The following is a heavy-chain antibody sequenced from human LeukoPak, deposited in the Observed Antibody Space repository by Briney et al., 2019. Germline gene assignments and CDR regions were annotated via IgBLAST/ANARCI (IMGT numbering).Heavy chain of an antibody. J-gene: IGHJ5*02. Sequence: ASVKVSCKASAYTFTSHGISWVRQAPGQGLVWMGWISACNGNTDYAQKLQGRVNMTTDTSTSTAYMELRSLRSDDTAVYYCARGYSGYRRFDPWGQGTLVTVSS. D-gene: IGHD5-12*01. CDR1: AYTFTSHG. CDR2: ISACNGNT. V-gene: IGHV1-18*01. CDR3: ARGYSGYRRFDP.